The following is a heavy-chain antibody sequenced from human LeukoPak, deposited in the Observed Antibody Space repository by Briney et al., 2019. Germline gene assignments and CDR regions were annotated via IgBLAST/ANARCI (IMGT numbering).Heavy chain of an antibody. CDR2: INPNSGGT. CDR1: GYTFTGYY. Sequence: ASVKVSCKASGYTFTGYYMHWVRQAPGQGLEWMGWINPNSGGTNYAQKFQGRVTMTRDTSISTAYMELSRLRSDDTAVYYRARGGIYYGPGSYSGYHKGIDYWGQGTLVTVSS. J-gene: IGHJ4*02. D-gene: IGHD3-10*01. CDR3: ARGGIYYGPGSYSGYHKGIDY. V-gene: IGHV1-2*02.